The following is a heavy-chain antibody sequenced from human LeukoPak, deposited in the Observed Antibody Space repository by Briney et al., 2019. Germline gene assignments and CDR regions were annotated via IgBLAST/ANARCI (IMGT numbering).Heavy chain of an antibody. V-gene: IGHV3-33*01. CDR3: ARDRSSGYFDS. Sequence: GRSLRLSCAASGFTFTSYGMHWVRQAPGQGLEWVAVIYYDGSHKYYADSVKGRFTISRDNSKNTLYLQMTSLRAEDTAVYNCARDRSSGYFDSWGQGTLVTVSS. CDR1: GFTFTSYG. J-gene: IGHJ4*02. CDR2: IYYDGSHK. D-gene: IGHD3-22*01.